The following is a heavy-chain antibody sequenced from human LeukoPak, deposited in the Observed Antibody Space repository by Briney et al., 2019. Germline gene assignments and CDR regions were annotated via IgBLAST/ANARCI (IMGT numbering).Heavy chain of an antibody. Sequence: ASVKVSCKASGYTFTGYYMHWVRQAPGQGLEWMGWINPNSGGTNYAQKFQGRVTMTRDTSISTAYMELSRLRSDDTAVYYCARVRLPMIVTTTFDYWGQGTLVTVSS. CDR3: ARVRLPMIVTTTFDY. D-gene: IGHD3-22*01. CDR1: GYTFTGYY. J-gene: IGHJ4*02. V-gene: IGHV1-2*02. CDR2: INPNSGGT.